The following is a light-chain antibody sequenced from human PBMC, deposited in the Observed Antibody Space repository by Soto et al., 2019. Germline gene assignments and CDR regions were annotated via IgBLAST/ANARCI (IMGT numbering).Light chain of an antibody. CDR2: DVN. J-gene: IGLJ2*01. V-gene: IGLV2-14*01. CDR1: SSDVGGYKY. CDR3: SSHTSSHVV. Sequence: QSALTQPASVSGSPGQSITISCTGTSSDVGGYKYVSWYQQHPGKAPKLMIYDVNNRPSGVSNRFSGSKSGNTASLTISGLQAEDEADYYCSSHTSSHVVFGGGTKLTVL.